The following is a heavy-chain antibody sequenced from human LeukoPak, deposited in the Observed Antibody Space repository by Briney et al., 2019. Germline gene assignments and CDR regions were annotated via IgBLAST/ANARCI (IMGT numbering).Heavy chain of an antibody. Sequence: GGSLRLSCAASGFTFTTYWMGWVRQAPGKGLEWVANINQDGSEKYYVDSVKGRFTISRDNAKNSLYLQMNSLRAEDAAVYYCARPLKYYYDSGTYFWFDPWGQGTLVTVSS. CDR3: ARPLKYYYDSGTYFWFDP. CDR1: GFTFTTYW. CDR2: INQDGSEK. J-gene: IGHJ5*02. V-gene: IGHV3-7*01. D-gene: IGHD3-10*01.